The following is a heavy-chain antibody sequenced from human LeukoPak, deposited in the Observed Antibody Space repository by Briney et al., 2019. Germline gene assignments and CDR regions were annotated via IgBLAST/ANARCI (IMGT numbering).Heavy chain of an antibody. V-gene: IGHV4-59*08. CDR3: ARGARGSYSY. CDR1: GGSISSYY. J-gene: IGHJ4*02. CDR2: IFYSGST. D-gene: IGHD1-26*01. Sequence: SETLSLTCTVSGGSISSYYWSWIRQPPGKGMEWIGYIFYSGSTNYNPSLKSRVTISVDTSKNQFSLNLSSVTAADTAVYYCARGARGSYSYWGQGTLVTVSS.